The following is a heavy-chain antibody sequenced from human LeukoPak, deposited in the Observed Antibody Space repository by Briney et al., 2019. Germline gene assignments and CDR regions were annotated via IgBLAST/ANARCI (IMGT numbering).Heavy chain of an antibody. CDR1: GYTFTSYY. Sequence: ASVKVSCKASGYTFTSYYMYWVRQAPGQGREWMGIIEPSGGSTSYAQKFQGRVTMTRDTSTSTVYMELSSLRSDDTAVYCCARGITMVRPIFDYWGQGTLVTVSS. D-gene: IGHD3-10*01. CDR2: IEPSGGST. J-gene: IGHJ4*02. CDR3: ARGITMVRPIFDY. V-gene: IGHV1-46*01.